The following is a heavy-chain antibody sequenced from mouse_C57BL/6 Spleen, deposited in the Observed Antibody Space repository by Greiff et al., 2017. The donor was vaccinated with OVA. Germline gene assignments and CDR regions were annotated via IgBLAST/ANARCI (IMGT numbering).Heavy chain of an antibody. Sequence: QVQLQQSEAELVKPGASVKLSCKASGYTFTSYWMHWVKQRPGQGLEWIGMIHPNSGSTNYNEKFKSKATLTVDKSSSTAYMQLSSLTSEDSAVYYCARYYSNYWYFDVWGTGTTVTVSS. CDR2: IHPNSGST. CDR3: ARYYSNYWYFDV. V-gene: IGHV1-64*01. J-gene: IGHJ1*03. D-gene: IGHD2-5*01. CDR1: GYTFTSYW.